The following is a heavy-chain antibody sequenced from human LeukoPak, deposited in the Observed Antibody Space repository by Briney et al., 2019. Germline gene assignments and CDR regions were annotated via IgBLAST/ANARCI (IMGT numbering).Heavy chain of an antibody. D-gene: IGHD3-22*01. CDR3: AKKRDSSGYYHFDY. CDR2: IIRISATA. J-gene: IGHJ4*02. V-gene: IGHV1-69*01. CDR1: GGTFSSYA. Sequence: SVKVSCKASGGTFSSYAINWVRQAPGQGLEWMGGIIRISATANYAQKFQGRVTITADESTSTAYMELSSLRSEDTAVYYCAKKRDSSGYYHFDYWGQGTLVTVSS.